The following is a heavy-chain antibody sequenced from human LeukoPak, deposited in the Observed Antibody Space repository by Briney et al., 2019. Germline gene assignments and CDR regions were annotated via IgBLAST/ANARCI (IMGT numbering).Heavy chain of an antibody. J-gene: IGHJ6*02. Sequence: PSETLSLTCTVSGGSISSYYWSWIRQPPGKGLEWIGYIYYSGSTNYNPSLKSRVTTSVDTSKNQFSLKLSSVTAADTAVYYCARAWEGGYDDYGMDVWGQGTTVTVSS. CDR3: ARAWEGGYDDYGMDV. CDR1: GGSISSYY. D-gene: IGHD5-12*01. CDR2: IYYSGST. V-gene: IGHV4-59*01.